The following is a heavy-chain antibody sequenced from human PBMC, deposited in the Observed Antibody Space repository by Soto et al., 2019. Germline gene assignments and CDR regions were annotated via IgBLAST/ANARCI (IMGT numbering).Heavy chain of an antibody. CDR1: GYTFTSYG. V-gene: IGHV1-18*01. Sequence: ASVKVSCKASGYTFTSYGISWVRHAPGQGLEWMGWISAYNGNTNYAQKLQGRVTMTTDTSTSTAYMELRSLRSDDTAVYYCARDYSGSTAMADYYYYGMDVWGQGTTVTVSS. CDR3: ARDYSGSTAMADYYYYGMDV. D-gene: IGHD5-18*01. J-gene: IGHJ6*02. CDR2: ISAYNGNT.